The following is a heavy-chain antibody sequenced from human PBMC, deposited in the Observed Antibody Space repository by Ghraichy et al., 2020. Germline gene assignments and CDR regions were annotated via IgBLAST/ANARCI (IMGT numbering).Heavy chain of an antibody. J-gene: IGHJ6*02. CDR3: AKEGLYCSGGSCYPLYYGMDV. CDR2: ISGSGGST. V-gene: IGHV3-23*01. Sequence: GESLNISCAASGFTFSSYAMSWVRQAPGKGLEWVSAISGSGGSTYYADSVKGRFTISRDNSKNTLYLQMNSLRAEDTAVYYCAKEGLYCSGGSCYPLYYGMDVWGQGTTVTVSS. CDR1: GFTFSSYA. D-gene: IGHD2-15*01.